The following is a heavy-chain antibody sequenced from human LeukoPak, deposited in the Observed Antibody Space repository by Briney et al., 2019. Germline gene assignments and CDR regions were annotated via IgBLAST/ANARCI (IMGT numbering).Heavy chain of an antibody. CDR2: ISSSSSTI. CDR1: GFTFSSYS. J-gene: IGHJ4*02. CDR3: ARQHWVVVPAAPIDY. V-gene: IGHV3-48*01. Sequence: GGSLRLSCAASGFTFSSYSMNWVRQAPGKGLEWVSYISSSSSTIYYADSVKGRFTISRDNAKNSLYLQMNSLRAEDTAVYYCARQHWVVVPAAPIDYWGQGTLVTVSS. D-gene: IGHD2-2*01.